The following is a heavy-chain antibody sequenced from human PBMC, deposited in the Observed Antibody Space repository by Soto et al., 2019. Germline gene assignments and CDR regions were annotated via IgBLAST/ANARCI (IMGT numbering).Heavy chain of an antibody. CDR1: GYTFTSYY. V-gene: IGHV1-46*01. CDR2: INPSGGYT. Sequence: ASVKVSCKASGYTFTSYYMHWVRQAPGQGLEWMGIINPSGGYTNYAQEFQGRVTMTRDTSTSTVYMELSSLRSEDTAVYYCARDLFRSNYYYGMDVWGQGTTVTVSS. J-gene: IGHJ6*02. CDR3: ARDLFRSNYYYGMDV. D-gene: IGHD4-4*01.